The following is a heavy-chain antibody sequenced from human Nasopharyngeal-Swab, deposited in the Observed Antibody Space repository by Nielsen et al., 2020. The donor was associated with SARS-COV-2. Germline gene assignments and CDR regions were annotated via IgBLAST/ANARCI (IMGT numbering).Heavy chain of an antibody. CDR3: TKDSGWLATF. CDR2: IARSDTTT. V-gene: IGHV3-23*01. D-gene: IGHD6-19*01. CDR1: GFTFSNSD. Sequence: GESLKISCAASGFTFSNSDMSWVRQAPGKGLEWVSGIARSDTTTYYADSVKGRFTISRDNSKNTLYLQMNSLRAEDTALYYCTKDSGWLATFWGQGTAVTVSS. J-gene: IGHJ6*02.